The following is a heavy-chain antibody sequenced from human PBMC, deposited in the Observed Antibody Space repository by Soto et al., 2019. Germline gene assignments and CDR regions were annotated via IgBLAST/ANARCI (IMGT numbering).Heavy chain of an antibody. CDR3: ARDLDWAFVY. D-gene: IGHD3-9*01. V-gene: IGHV3-48*01. CDR1: GFTFTTYS. Sequence: EVRLVESGGGLVQPGGSLRLSCAASGFTFTTYSMNWVRQAPGKGLEWLSYINSGGSAIDYADSVKGRFTISRDDAKNSLYLQMSSLRAEDTAVYYCARDLDWAFVYWGQGTLVTVSS. CDR2: INSGGSAI. J-gene: IGHJ4*02.